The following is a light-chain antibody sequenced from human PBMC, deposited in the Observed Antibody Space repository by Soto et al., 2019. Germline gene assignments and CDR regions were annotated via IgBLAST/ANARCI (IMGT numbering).Light chain of an antibody. CDR2: LEGSGSY. CDR1: SGHSSYI. J-gene: IGLJ2*01. V-gene: IGLV4-60*03. CDR3: ETWDSYTRV. Sequence: QPVLTQSSSASASLGSSVKLTCTLSSGHSSYIIAWHQQQPGKAPRYLMKLEGSGSYNKGSGVPDRFSGSSSGADRYLTISNLQSEDEADYYCETWDSYTRVFGGGTKVTVL.